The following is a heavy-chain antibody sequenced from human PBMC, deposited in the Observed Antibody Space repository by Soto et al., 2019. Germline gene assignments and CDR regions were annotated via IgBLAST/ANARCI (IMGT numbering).Heavy chain of an antibody. CDR3: ARGYRELFFYAMDV. CDR2: IIPCYDKP. J-gene: IGHJ6*02. Sequence: QVELVQSGVEVKNPGSSVKVSCKASGDTFSKYAINWVRQAPGQGLEWMGGIIPCYDKPNYAENFLGRVTISADKFTTTAYLEVSSLRSEDTAVYFCARGYRELFFYAMDVWGRGTPVIVSS. D-gene: IGHD3-10*01. CDR1: GDTFSKYA. V-gene: IGHV1-69*06.